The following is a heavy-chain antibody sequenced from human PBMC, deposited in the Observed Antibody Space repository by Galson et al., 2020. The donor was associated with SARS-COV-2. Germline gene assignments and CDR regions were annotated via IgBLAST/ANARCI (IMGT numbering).Heavy chain of an antibody. D-gene: IGHD2-15*01. CDR2: IYYSGNT. V-gene: IGHV4-59*01. J-gene: IGHJ6*03. CDR3: AREREICSGIREGYMDV. Sequence: SETLSLTCTVSGGSISSNHWSWIRQPPGKGLEWIAYIYYSGNTNYNPSLKSRVSISADTSKNQFSLKLRSVTSSDTAVYYCAREREICSGIREGYMDVWGKGTTVTVSS. CDR1: GGSISSNH.